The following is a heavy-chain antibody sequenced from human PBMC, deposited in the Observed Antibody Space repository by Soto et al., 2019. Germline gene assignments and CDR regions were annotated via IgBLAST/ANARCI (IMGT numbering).Heavy chain of an antibody. CDR2: ISGSGDGT. D-gene: IGHD2-2*01. V-gene: IGHV3-23*01. Sequence: EVQLLESGGGLVQPGGSLRLSCAASGFTFSTYVMSWVRQAPGKGLEWVSAISGSGDGTYYADSVKGRFTISRDNSKNTLFLQMDSLRAGDTAVYYCATRRDASYYYYGMDVWGQGTTVTVSS. CDR1: GFTFSTYV. CDR3: ATRRDASYYYYGMDV. J-gene: IGHJ6*02.